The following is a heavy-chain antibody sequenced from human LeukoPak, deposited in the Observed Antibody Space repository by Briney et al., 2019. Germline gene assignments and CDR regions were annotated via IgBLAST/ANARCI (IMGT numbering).Heavy chain of an antibody. CDR2: INPSGGST. D-gene: IGHD3-3*01. V-gene: IGHV1-46*01. CDR3: ARDRSEITYYDFWSGYLIADLDY. CDR1: RSTFTSYS. Sequence: ASVKVSCKASRSTFTSYSMHWVRQAPGQGLEWMGRINPSGGSTSYAQKLQGRVTMTTDTSTSTAYMELRSLRSDDTAVYYCARDRSEITYYDFWSGYLIADLDYWGQGTLVTVSS. J-gene: IGHJ4*02.